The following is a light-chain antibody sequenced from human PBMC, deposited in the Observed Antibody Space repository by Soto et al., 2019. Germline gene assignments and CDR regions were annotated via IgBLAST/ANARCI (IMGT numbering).Light chain of an antibody. CDR1: QSVSSS. V-gene: IGKV3-15*01. CDR3: QQYNNWPPT. Sequence: EIVMTQSPATLSVSPVERATLSCMASQSVSSSLAWYQQKPGQAPRLLIYGASTRATGIPARFSGSGSGTEFTLTISSLQSEDFAVYYCQQYNNWPPTFGQGTKVDIK. CDR2: GAS. J-gene: IGKJ1*01.